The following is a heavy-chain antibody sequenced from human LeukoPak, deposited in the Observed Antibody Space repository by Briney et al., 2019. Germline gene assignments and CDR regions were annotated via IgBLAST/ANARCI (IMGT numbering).Heavy chain of an antibody. Sequence: GGSLRLSCVASGFTFSTYAMHWVRQAPGKGLEYVSAISSNGGSTYYANSVKGRFTISRDNSKNTLSLQMGSLRAEDMAVYYCARGGTLVRSPFDYWGQGTLVTVSS. D-gene: IGHD3-10*01. CDR2: ISSNGGST. J-gene: IGHJ4*02. CDR3: ARGGTLVRSPFDY. V-gene: IGHV3-64*01. CDR1: GFTFSTYA.